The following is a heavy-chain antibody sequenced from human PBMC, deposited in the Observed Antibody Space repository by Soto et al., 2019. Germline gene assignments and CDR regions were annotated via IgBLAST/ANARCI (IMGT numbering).Heavy chain of an antibody. D-gene: IGHD3-10*01. V-gene: IGHV4-4*02. Sequence: QVQLQESGPGLVKPSGTLSLTCAVSGGSISSSNWWSWVRQPPGKGLEWIGKIYHSGSTNYNPSLKSRVTISVDKSKNQFSLKLSSVTVADTAVYYCARVYMVRGTIIRYFDYWGQGTLVTVSS. CDR3: ARVYMVRGTIIRYFDY. CDR1: GGSISSSNW. J-gene: IGHJ4*02. CDR2: IYHSGST.